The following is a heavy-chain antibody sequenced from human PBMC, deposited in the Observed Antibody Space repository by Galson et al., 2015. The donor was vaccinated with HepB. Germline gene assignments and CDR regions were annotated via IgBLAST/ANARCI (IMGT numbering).Heavy chain of an antibody. J-gene: IGHJ6*03. V-gene: IGHV1-69*13. D-gene: IGHD6-6*01. CDR1: GGTFSSYA. CDR3: ARAYSSSFYYYYYMDV. Sequence: SVKVSCKASGGTFSSYAISWVRQAPGQGLEWMGGIVPIFGTAIYAQKFQGRVTITADESTSTAYMELSSLRSEDTAVYYCARAYSSSFYYYYYMDVWGKGTTVTVSS. CDR2: IVPIFGTA.